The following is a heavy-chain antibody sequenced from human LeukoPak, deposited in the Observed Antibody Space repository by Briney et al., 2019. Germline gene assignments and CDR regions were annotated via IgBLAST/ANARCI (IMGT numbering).Heavy chain of an antibody. Sequence: GASVKVSCKASGYTFTGYYMHLVRQAPGQGLEWMGWINPNSGGTNYAQKFQGRVTMPRDTSISTAYMELSRLRSDDTAVYYCARVQSHVLLWFGELLTPGGYYFDYRGQGTLVTVSS. J-gene: IGHJ4*02. D-gene: IGHD3-10*01. CDR3: ARVQSHVLLWFGELLTPGGYYFDY. V-gene: IGHV1-2*02. CDR1: GYTFTGYY. CDR2: INPNSGGT.